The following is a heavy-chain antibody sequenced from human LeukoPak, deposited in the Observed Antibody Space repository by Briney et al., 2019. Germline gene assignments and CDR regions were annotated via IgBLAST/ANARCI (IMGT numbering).Heavy chain of an antibody. J-gene: IGHJ3*02. CDR1: GYTFTSYY. CDR2: INPSGGST. D-gene: IGHD3-22*01. Sequence: GASVKVSCKASGYTFTSYYMHWVRQAPGQGLEWMGIINPSGGSTSYAQKFQGRVTMTRDTSRGTVYMELCSLRSEDTAVYYCAREPNLHYYDSSGYYYVGAFDIWGQGTMVTVSS. CDR3: AREPNLHYYDSSGYYYVGAFDI. V-gene: IGHV1-46*01.